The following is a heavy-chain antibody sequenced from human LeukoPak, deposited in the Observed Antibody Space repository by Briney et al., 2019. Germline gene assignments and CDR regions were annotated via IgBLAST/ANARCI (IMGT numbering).Heavy chain of an antibody. V-gene: IGHV4-39*01. J-gene: IGHJ3*02. Sequence: GSLRLSCAASGFTFSSYGMHWIRQPPGKGLEWIGNMYYSGRTYYIPSLKSRVIISVDTSKNQFSLKLSSVTAADTAVYYCARLLTTDDAFDIWGPGTMVIVSS. CDR2: MYYSGRT. D-gene: IGHD4-11*01. CDR1: GFTFSSYG. CDR3: ARLLTTDDAFDI.